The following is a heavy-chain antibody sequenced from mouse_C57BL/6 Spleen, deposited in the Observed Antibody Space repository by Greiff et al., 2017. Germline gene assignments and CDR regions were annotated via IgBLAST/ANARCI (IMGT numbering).Heavy chain of an antibody. D-gene: IGHD2-4*01. Sequence: VQLQQSGAELARPGASVKLSCKASGYTFTSYGISWVKQRPGQGLEWIGEIYPRSGNTYYNEKFKGKATLTADKSSSTAYMELRSLTSEDTAVYFCARYYYDYGRNAMDYWGQGTSVTVSS. CDR2: IYPRSGNT. CDR3: ARYYYDYGRNAMDY. J-gene: IGHJ4*01. CDR1: GYTFTSYG. V-gene: IGHV1-81*01.